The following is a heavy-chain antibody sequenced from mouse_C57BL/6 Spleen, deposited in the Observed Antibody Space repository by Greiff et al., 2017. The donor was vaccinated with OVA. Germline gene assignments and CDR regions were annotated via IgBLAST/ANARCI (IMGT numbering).Heavy chain of an antibody. J-gene: IGHJ2*01. CDR3: ARHNWNY. CDR1: GFTFSDYG. CDR2: ISSGSSNI. D-gene: IGHD4-1*01. V-gene: IGHV5-17*01. Sequence: EVKLVESGGGLVKPGGSLKLSCAASGFTFSDYGMHWVRQAPEKGLEWVAYISSGSSNIYYADTVTGRFTISRNNAKNTLFLQMTSLRSEDTAMYYCARHNWNYWGQGTTLTVSS.